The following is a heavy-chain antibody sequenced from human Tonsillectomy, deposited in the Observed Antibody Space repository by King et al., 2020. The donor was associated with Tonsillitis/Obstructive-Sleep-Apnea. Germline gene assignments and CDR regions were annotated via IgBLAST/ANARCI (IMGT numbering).Heavy chain of an antibody. CDR1: GGSISSGGYY. D-gene: IGHD3-22*01. CDR2: IYYSGST. CDR3: ARTSSGYYYQDY. Sequence: VQLQESGPGLVKPSQTLSLTCTVSGGSISSGGYYWSWIRQHPGKGLEWIGYIYYSGSTYYNPSLKSRVTISVDTSKNQFSLKLSSVTAADTAVYYCARTSSGYYYQDYWGQGTLVTVSS. V-gene: IGHV4-31*03. J-gene: IGHJ4*02.